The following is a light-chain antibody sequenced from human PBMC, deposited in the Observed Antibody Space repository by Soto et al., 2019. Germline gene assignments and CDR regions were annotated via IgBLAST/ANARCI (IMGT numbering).Light chain of an antibody. CDR2: AAS. CDR3: QQYNDWPWT. V-gene: IGKV3-15*01. Sequence: EIVMTQSPATLSVSPGERATLSCWASQSVSSNLAWYQQKPGLAPRLLFYAASTRATGIPARFSGSGSGTEFTLTISSLQSEDFAVYYCQQYNDWPWTLSQGTKVEIK. J-gene: IGKJ1*01. CDR1: QSVSSN.